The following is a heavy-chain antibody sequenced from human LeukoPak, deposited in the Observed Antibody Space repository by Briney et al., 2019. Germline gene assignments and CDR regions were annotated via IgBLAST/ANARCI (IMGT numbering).Heavy chain of an antibody. V-gene: IGHV4-31*03. CDR3: ARNPYCSSTSCYWEDAFDI. CDR2: IYYSGST. J-gene: IGHJ3*02. CDR1: GGSISSDGYY. Sequence: SETLSLTCTVSGGSISSDGYYWSWIRQHPGKGLEWIGYIYYSGSTYYNPSLKSRVTISVDTSKNQFSLKLSSVTAADTAVYYCARNPYCSSTSCYWEDAFDIWGQGTMVTVSS. D-gene: IGHD2-2*01.